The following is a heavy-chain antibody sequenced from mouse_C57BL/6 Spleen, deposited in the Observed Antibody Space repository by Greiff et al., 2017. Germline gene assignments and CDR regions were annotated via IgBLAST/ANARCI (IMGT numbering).Heavy chain of an antibody. CDR1: GYTFTSYW. Sequence: QVQLQQPGAELVKPGASVKLSCKASGYTFTSYWMHWVKQRPGQGLEWIGMIHPNSGSTNYNEKFKSKATLTVDKSSSTAYMQLSSLTSEDSAVYYCARSEITTVVGGYCDYWGQGTTLTVSS. CDR2: IHPNSGST. V-gene: IGHV1-64*01. CDR3: ARSEITTVVGGYCDY. J-gene: IGHJ2*01. D-gene: IGHD1-1*01.